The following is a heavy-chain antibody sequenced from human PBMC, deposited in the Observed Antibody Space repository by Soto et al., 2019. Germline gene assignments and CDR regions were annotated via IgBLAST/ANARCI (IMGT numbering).Heavy chain of an antibody. CDR1: GYTFTSYY. CDR2: IDPSDSYT. D-gene: IGHD5-18*01. J-gene: IGHJ6*02. Sequence: PGESLKISCEGSGYTFTSYYITWARQLRGKGLEWMGRIDPSDSYTTYNPSFRGHVTISADKSIRTTYLQWSSLEASDSGMYYCARGDTAVLHKGVDVWGQGISVTVSS. V-gene: IGHV5-10-1*01. CDR3: ARGDTAVLHKGVDV.